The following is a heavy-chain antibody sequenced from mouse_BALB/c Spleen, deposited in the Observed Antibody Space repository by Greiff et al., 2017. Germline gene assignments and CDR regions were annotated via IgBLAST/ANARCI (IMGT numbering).Heavy chain of an antibody. J-gene: IGHJ2*01. V-gene: IGHV14-1*02. CDR3: AGGGGGDFDD. CDR1: GFNIKDYY. CDR2: IDPENGNT. Sequence: VQLQQSGAELVRPGALVKLSCKASGFNIKDYYMHWVKQRPEQGLEWIGWIDPENGNTIYDPKFQGKASITADTSSNTAYLQLSSLTSEDTAVYYRAGGGGGDFDDWGQGTTLTVSS. D-gene: IGHD1-1*02.